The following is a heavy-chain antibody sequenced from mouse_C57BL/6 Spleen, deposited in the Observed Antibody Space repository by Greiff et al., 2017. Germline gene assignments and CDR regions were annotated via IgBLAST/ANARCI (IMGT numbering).Heavy chain of an antibody. Sequence: QVQLQQSGAELVKPGASVKLSCKASGYTFTSYWMHWVKQRPGRGLEWIGRIDPNSGGTKYNEKFKSKATLTVDKPSSTAYMQLSSLTSEDSAVYYCARENYGSRGDWYFDVWGTGTTVTVSS. CDR1: GYTFTSYW. J-gene: IGHJ1*03. CDR2: IDPNSGGT. CDR3: ARENYGSRGDWYFDV. V-gene: IGHV1-72*01. D-gene: IGHD1-1*01.